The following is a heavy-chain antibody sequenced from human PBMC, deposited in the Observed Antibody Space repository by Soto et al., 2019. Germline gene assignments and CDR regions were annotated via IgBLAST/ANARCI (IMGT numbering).Heavy chain of an antibody. D-gene: IGHD1-26*01. V-gene: IGHV3-30-3*01. Sequence: QVKLVESGGGVVQPGRSLRLSCAASGFNVSAYTMHWVRQAPGKGLEWVAVKSSDGNHKYYTDSVKGRFTISRDTSTNTLYLQMNSLRAEDTAVYYCARWEQPLFDYWGQGTLVTVSS. CDR2: KSSDGNHK. CDR3: ARWEQPLFDY. J-gene: IGHJ4*02. CDR1: GFNVSAYT.